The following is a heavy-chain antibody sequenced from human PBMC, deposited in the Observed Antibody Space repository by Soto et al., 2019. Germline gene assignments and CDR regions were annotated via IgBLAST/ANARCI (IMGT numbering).Heavy chain of an antibody. D-gene: IGHD3-10*01. CDR1: GFTFSTYS. CDR3: ATAESPGIGFGLEY. Sequence: EVQVVESGGGLVQPGGSLRLSCAASGFTFSTYSMNWVRQAPGKGLEWLSYISSSSSTIYYADSVKGRFTISRDNAKNSLYLQMNSLRAEDTAVYYCATAESPGIGFGLEYWGQGTVVTVSS. V-gene: IGHV3-48*01. J-gene: IGHJ4*02. CDR2: ISSSSSTI.